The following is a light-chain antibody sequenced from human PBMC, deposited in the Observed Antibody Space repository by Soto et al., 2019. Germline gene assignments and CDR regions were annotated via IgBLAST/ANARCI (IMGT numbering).Light chain of an antibody. CDR3: QQYNSYSTWT. J-gene: IGKJ1*01. CDR1: QSISSW. Sequence: DNQMSQSPSTMSASVGRRVTITCRASQSISSWLAWYQQKPGKAPKLLIYDASSLESGVPSRFSGSGSGTEFTLTISSLQPDDFATYYCQQYNSYSTWTFGQGTKVDIK. CDR2: DAS. V-gene: IGKV1-5*01.